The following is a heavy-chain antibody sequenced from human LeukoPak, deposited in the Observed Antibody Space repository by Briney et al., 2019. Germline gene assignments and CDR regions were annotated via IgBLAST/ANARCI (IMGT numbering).Heavy chain of an antibody. CDR2: IYNSGNT. V-gene: IGHV4-31*02. D-gene: IGHD6-6*01. Sequence: GGYYWTWIRQLPGRGLEWIGYIYNSGNTYYHPSLKSRVSISGDTSKNQFSLKLSSLTAADTAVYFCARGLGSSSTNNNWFDPWGQGTLVTVSS. CDR1: GGYY. CDR3: ARGLGSSSTNNNWFDP. J-gene: IGHJ5*02.